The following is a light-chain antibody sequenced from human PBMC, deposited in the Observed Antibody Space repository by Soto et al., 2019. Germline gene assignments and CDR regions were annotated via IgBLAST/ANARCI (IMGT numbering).Light chain of an antibody. CDR3: QQYGSSPPLT. CDR1: QSISSSF. Sequence: EFVLTQSPGKLSLSPGERATLSCRASQSISSSFLAWYQQKPGQAPRLLIYGASSRGTGIPDRFSGSGSGTDFTLTIRRLEAEDFAVYYCQQYGSSPPLTFGGGTKVEIK. V-gene: IGKV3-20*01. CDR2: GAS. J-gene: IGKJ4*01.